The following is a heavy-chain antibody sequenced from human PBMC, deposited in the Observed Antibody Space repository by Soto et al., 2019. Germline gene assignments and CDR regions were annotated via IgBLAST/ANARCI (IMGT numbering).Heavy chain of an antibody. J-gene: IGHJ5*02. CDR1: GGTFSSYT. Sequence: ASVKVSCKASGGTFSSYTISWVRQAPGQGLEWMGRIIPILGIANYAQKFQGRVTITADKSTSTAYMELSSLRSEDTAVYYCARERYCSDGSCNGWFDPWGQGTLVTVSS. V-gene: IGHV1-69*04. D-gene: IGHD2-15*01. CDR3: ARERYCSDGSCNGWFDP. CDR2: IIPILGIA.